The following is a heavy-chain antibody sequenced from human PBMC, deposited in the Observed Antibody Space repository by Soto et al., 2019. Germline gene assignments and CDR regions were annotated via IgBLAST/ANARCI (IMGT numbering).Heavy chain of an antibody. CDR3: ARDSNILTAGMAFDI. CDR1: GFTFSSYS. V-gene: IGHV3-21*01. D-gene: IGHD3-9*01. CDR2: ISSSSSYI. J-gene: IGHJ3*02. Sequence: PGGSLRLSCAASGFTFSSYSMNWVRQAPGKGLEWVSSISSSSSYIYYADSVKGRFTISRDNAKNSLYLQMNSLRAEDTAVYYCARDSNILTAGMAFDIWGQGTMVTVSS.